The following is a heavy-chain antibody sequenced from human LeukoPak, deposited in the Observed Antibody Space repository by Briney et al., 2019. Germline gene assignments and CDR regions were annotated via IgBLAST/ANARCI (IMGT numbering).Heavy chain of an antibody. CDR2: IYYSGNT. V-gene: IGHV4-30-4*01. Sequence: SETLSLTCTVSGGSISSGDYYWSWIRQPPGKGLEWIGYIYYSGNTYYNPSLKSRVTISVDTSKNQFSLKLSSVTAADTAVYYCARGRFSSTSCDFDYWGQGTLVTVSS. D-gene: IGHD2-2*01. CDR3: ARGRFSSTSCDFDY. J-gene: IGHJ4*02. CDR1: GGSISSGDYY.